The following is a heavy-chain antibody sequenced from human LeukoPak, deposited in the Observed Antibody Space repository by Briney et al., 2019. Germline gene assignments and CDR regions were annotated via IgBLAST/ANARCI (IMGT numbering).Heavy chain of an antibody. CDR2: ISGSGGST. Sequence: GGSLRLSCAASGFTFSSYAMSWVRQAPGKGLEWVSAISGSGGSTYYADCVKGRFTISRDNSKNTLYLQMNSLRAEDTAVYYCAKDLSSLDWFDPWGQGTLVTVSS. CDR1: GFTFSSYA. V-gene: IGHV3-23*01. D-gene: IGHD3-16*02. CDR3: AKDLSSLDWFDP. J-gene: IGHJ5*02.